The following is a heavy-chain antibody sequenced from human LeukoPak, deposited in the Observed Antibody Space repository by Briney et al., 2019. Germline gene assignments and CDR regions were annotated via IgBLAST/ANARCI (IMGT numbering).Heavy chain of an antibody. J-gene: IGHJ6*02. Sequence: SETLSLTCAVYGGSFSGDYWSWIRQPPGKGLEWIGEINHSGSTNYNPSLRSRVTISVDTSKKQFSLKLSSVTAADTAVYFCSRGLVGGCPYYYGIDVWGQGTTVTVSS. CDR3: SRGLVGGCPYYYGIDV. D-gene: IGHD3-10*01. V-gene: IGHV4-34*01. CDR2: INHSGST. CDR1: GGSFSGDY.